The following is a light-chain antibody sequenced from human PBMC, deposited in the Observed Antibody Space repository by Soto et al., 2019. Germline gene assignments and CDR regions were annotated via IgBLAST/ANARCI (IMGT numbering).Light chain of an antibody. CDR3: QHYNNWPRT. Sequence: EIVMTQSPATLSVSPGERATLSCRASQSVSSNLAWYQQKPGQAPRLLIYGASTRATCIPARFSGSGSGTEFTLTISSLQSEDFAVYYFQHYNNWPRTFGQGTKVEIK. J-gene: IGKJ1*01. CDR2: GAS. CDR1: QSVSSN. V-gene: IGKV3-15*01.